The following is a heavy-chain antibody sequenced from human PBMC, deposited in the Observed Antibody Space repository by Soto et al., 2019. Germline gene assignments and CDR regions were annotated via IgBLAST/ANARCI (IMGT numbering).Heavy chain of an antibody. CDR1: GFTFSSYW. D-gene: IGHD5-18*01. V-gene: IGHV3-7*01. CDR3: ARDKGRPGLPVDTAMVSMP. CDR2: IKQDGSEK. J-gene: IGHJ3*01. Sequence: GGSLRLSCAASGFTFSSYWMSWVRQAPGKGLEWVANIKQDGSEKYYVDSVKGRFTISRDNAKNSLYLQMNSLRAEDTAVYYCARDKGRPGLPVDTAMVSMPWGQGTMVTVSS.